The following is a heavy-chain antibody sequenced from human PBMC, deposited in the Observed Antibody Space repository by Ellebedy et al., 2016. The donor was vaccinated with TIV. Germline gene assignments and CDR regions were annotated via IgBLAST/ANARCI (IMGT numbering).Heavy chain of an antibody. Sequence: GGSLRLSCAASGFTFSSYSMNWVRQAPGKGLEWVSSISSSSSYIYYADSVKGRFTISRDNAKNSLYLQMNSLRAEDTAVYYCARTGWLVYGMDVWGQGTTVTVSS. CDR1: GFTFSSYS. D-gene: IGHD6-19*01. V-gene: IGHV3-21*01. CDR2: ISSSSSYI. CDR3: ARTGWLVYGMDV. J-gene: IGHJ6*02.